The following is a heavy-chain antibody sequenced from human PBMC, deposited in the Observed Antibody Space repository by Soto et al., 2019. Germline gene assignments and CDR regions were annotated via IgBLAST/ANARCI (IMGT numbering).Heavy chain of an antibody. V-gene: IGHV1-69*13. CDR1: GGTFSSYA. Sequence: ASVKVSCKASGGTFSSYAISWVRQAPGQGLEWMGGIIPIFGTANYAQKFQGRVTITADESTSTAYMELSSLRSEDTAVYYCARGGVEWLFSTTAPQINWFDPWGQGTLVTVSS. CDR2: IIPIFGTA. CDR3: ARGGVEWLFSTTAPQINWFDP. J-gene: IGHJ5*02. D-gene: IGHD3-3*01.